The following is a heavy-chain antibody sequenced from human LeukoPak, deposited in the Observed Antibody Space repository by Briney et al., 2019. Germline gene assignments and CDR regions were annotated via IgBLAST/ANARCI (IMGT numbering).Heavy chain of an antibody. Sequence: GGSLRLSCAASGFTFSSYAMSWVRQAPGKGLEWVSSISSSSSYIYYADSVKGRFTISRDNAKNSLYLQMNSLRAEDTAVYYCASDDYGGFDIWGQGTMVTVSS. CDR2: ISSSSSYI. D-gene: IGHD4-23*01. CDR1: GFTFSSYA. V-gene: IGHV3-21*01. CDR3: ASDDYGGFDI. J-gene: IGHJ3*02.